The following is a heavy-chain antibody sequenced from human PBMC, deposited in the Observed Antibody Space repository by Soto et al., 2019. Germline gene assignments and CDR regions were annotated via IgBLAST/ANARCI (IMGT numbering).Heavy chain of an antibody. D-gene: IGHD6-6*01. CDR2: MNPNSGNT. CDR1: GYTFTSYD. V-gene: IGHV1-8*01. CDR3: ARALFEYSSSSDAFDI. Sequence: ASVKVSCKASGYTFTSYDINWVRQATGQGLEWMGWMNPNSGNTGFAQKFQARVTMTSNTSISTAYMELSSLRSEDTAVYYCARALFEYSSSSDAFDIWGQGTVVTVSS. J-gene: IGHJ3*02.